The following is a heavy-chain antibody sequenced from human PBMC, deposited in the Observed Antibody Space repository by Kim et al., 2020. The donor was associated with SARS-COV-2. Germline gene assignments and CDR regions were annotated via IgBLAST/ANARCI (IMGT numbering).Heavy chain of an antibody. CDR3: AKVRLQSAYYDSSGYYFDY. J-gene: IGHJ4*02. CDR2: ISGSGGST. Sequence: GGSLRLSCAASGFTFSSYAMSWVRQAPGKGLEWVSAISGSGGSTYYADSVKGRFTISRDNSKNTLYLQMNSLRAEDTAVYYCAKVRLQSAYYDSSGYYFDYWGQGTLVTVSS. D-gene: IGHD3-22*01. V-gene: IGHV3-23*01. CDR1: GFTFSSYA.